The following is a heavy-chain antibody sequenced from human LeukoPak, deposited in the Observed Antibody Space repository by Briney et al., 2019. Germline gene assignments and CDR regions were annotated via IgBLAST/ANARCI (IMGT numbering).Heavy chain of an antibody. D-gene: IGHD5-24*01. CDR2: IIPILGMP. J-gene: IGHJ4*02. CDR1: GGTFNSYG. Sequence: SVKVSCKASGGTFNSYGISWVRQAPGQGLEWMGRIIPILGMPNYAQKFQGRVTLTADKSTSVVYMELSSLRSEDTAIYYCARDEGDGYKYIYWGQGTLVTVSS. V-gene: IGHV1-69*04. CDR3: ARDEGDGYKYIY.